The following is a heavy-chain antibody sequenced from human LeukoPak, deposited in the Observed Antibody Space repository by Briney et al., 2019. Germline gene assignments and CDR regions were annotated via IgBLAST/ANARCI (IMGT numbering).Heavy chain of an antibody. Sequence: GGSLRLSCVASGFSFSEYEMNWVRQAPGKGLEWISYINAGGSTIHYAASVRGRFTISRDNAKNSLYLQINNLRAEDTGIYYCARTTLSGAPRDWGQGSQVTISS. CDR1: GFSFSEYE. D-gene: IGHD1-26*01. V-gene: IGHV3-48*03. CDR2: INAGGSTI. CDR3: ARTTLSGAPRD. J-gene: IGHJ4*02.